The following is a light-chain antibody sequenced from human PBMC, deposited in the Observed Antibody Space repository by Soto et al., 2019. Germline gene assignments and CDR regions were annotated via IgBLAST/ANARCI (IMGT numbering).Light chain of an antibody. J-gene: IGLJ3*02. CDR1: SSDVGSYNY. CDR2: EVS. Sequence: QSALTQPASVSGSPGQSITISCTGTSSDVGSYNYVSWYQQHPGKAPKLMIYEVSNRPSGVSNRFSGSKSGTTASLTISGLQAEDDATYYCRSYTSISTLVFGGGTPLTVL. V-gene: IGLV2-14*01. CDR3: RSYTSISTLV.